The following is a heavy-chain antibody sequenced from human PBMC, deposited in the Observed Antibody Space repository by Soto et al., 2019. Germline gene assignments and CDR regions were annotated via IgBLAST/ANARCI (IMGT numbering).Heavy chain of an antibody. CDR3: ARDKITGLFDY. V-gene: IGHV4-34*01. Sequence: PSVTLSLTCAVNGGYFSGYYWTWIRQPPGTGLEWIGEINHSGSTNYNPSLKSRVTISVDTSKNQFSLKLTSVTAADTAVYYCARDKITGLFDYWGQGTQVT. J-gene: IGHJ4*02. D-gene: IGHD2-8*02. CDR1: GGYFSGYY. CDR2: INHSGST.